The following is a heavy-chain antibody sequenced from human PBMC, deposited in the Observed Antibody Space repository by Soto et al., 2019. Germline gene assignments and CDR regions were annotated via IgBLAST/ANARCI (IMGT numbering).Heavy chain of an antibody. Sequence: DVQLVETGGGLIQPGGSLRLSCAASGFIVSNSYMSWVRQAPGKGLEWVSVIYSDGRTYYADSVKGRSTISRDNSKNTLYLQMHSLSAEDTAVYYCARCSGWYSTCYFDCWGQGTLVTVSS. J-gene: IGHJ4*02. CDR1: GFIVSNSY. V-gene: IGHV3-53*02. CDR2: IYSDGRT. D-gene: IGHD6-13*01. CDR3: ARCSGWYSTCYFDC.